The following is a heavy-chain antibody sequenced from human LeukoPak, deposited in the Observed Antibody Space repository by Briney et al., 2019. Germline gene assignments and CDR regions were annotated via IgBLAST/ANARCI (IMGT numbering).Heavy chain of an antibody. CDR2: ISGSGGST. J-gene: IGHJ4*02. Sequence: GGSLRLSCAASGFTFSSYWMHWVRQAPGKGLEWVSAISGSGGSTYYADSVKGRFTISRDNSKNTLYLQMNSLRAEDTAVYYCAKGPSYYYDSSGYYWGQGTLVTVSS. CDR3: AKGPSYYYDSSGYY. D-gene: IGHD3-22*01. V-gene: IGHV3-23*01. CDR1: GFTFSSYW.